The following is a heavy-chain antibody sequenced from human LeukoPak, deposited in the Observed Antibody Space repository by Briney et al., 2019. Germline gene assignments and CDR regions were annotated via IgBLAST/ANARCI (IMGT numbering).Heavy chain of an antibody. CDR1: GDSISSYY. Sequence: SETLSLTCTVSGDSISSYYWNWIRQSPGKGLEWIGYIYTSGSTNYNPSLQSRVTISVDTSKNHLSLKLTYVTAADTAVYYCARGIGDFDYWGQGTLVTVSS. J-gene: IGHJ4*02. CDR2: IYTSGST. CDR3: ARGIGDFDY. V-gene: IGHV4-4*09.